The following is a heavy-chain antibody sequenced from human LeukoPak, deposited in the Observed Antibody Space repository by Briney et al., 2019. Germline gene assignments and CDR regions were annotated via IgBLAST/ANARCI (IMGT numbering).Heavy chain of an antibody. CDR3: ARVHRYCSGGSCSFDY. Sequence: PGGSLRLSCAASGFTFSSYEMNWVRQAPGKGLEWVSYISISGNTIYYADSVKGRFTISRDNAKNSLYLQMSSLRAEDTAVYHCARVHRYCSGGSCSFDYWGQGTLVTVSS. CDR2: ISISGNTI. D-gene: IGHD2-15*01. J-gene: IGHJ4*02. CDR1: GFTFSSYE. V-gene: IGHV3-48*03.